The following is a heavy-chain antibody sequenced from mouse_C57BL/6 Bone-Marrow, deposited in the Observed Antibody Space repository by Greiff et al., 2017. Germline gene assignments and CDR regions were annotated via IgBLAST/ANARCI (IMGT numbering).Heavy chain of an antibody. CDR1: GNTCKSYG. J-gene: IGHJ1*03. CDR2: IYIGNGYT. Sequence: VQLKESGAELVRPGSSVKMCSKTSGNTCKSYGINWVKQRPGKGLEGYGYIYIGNGYTEYNEQFKGKATLNSDTSSSTAYMQLSSLTSEDSAIYFCARHGKGYFDVWGTGTTVTVSS. CDR3: ARHGKGYFDV. D-gene: IGHD2-1*01. V-gene: IGHV1-58*01.